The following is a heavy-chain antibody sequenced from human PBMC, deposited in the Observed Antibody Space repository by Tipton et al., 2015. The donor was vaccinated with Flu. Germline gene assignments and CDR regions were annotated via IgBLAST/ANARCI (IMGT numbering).Heavy chain of an antibody. V-gene: IGHV3-21*01. D-gene: IGHD1-26*01. Sequence: SVKGRFTISRDNAKNSLYLQMNSLRAEDTAVYYWTKDVGATVSYNWFDPWGQGTLVTVSS. J-gene: IGHJ5*02. CDR3: TKDVGATVSYNWFDP.